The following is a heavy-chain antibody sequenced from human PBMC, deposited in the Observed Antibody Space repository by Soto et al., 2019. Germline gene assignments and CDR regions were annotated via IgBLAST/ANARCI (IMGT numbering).Heavy chain of an antibody. D-gene: IGHD3-22*01. Sequence: PGGSLRLSCAASGFTFSSYGMHWVRQAPGKGLEWVAVISYDGSNKYYADSVKGRFTISRDNSKNTLYLQMSSLRAEDTAVYYCAKVKNYYDSSGIFPSYFDYWGQGTLVTVSS. J-gene: IGHJ4*02. V-gene: IGHV3-30*18. CDR1: GFTFSSYG. CDR3: AKVKNYYDSSGIFPSYFDY. CDR2: ISYDGSNK.